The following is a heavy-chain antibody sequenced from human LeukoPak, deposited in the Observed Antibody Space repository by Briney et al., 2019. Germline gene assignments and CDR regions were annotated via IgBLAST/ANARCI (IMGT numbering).Heavy chain of an antibody. V-gene: IGHV1-69*13. J-gene: IGHJ5*02. Sequence: SVKVSCKASGGTFSSHAISWVRQAPGQGLEWMGGIIPIFGTANYAQKFQGRVTITADESTSTAYMELSSLRSEDTAVYYCARCAPSGSNWFDPWGQGTLVTVSS. D-gene: IGHD3-22*01. CDR2: IIPIFGTA. CDR3: ARCAPSGSNWFDP. CDR1: GGTFSSHA.